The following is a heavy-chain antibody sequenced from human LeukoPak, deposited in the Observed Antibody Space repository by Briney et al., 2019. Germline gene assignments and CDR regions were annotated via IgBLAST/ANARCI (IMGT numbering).Heavy chain of an antibody. Sequence: KPGGSLRLSCAASGFTFSDYYMSWIRQAPGKGLEWVSYISSSSSYTNYADSAKGRFTISRDNAKNSLYLQMNGLRADDTAVYYCARDHFSGAVAGTGYWGQGTLVTVSS. J-gene: IGHJ4*02. D-gene: IGHD6-19*01. CDR1: GFTFSDYY. CDR3: ARDHFSGAVAGTGY. V-gene: IGHV3-11*05. CDR2: ISSSSSYT.